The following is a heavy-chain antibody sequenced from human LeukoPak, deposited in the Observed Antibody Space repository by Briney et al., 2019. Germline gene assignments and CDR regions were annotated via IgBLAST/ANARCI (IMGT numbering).Heavy chain of an antibody. CDR3: VRLQPNTGEWAFDI. J-gene: IGHJ3*02. D-gene: IGHD1-1*01. V-gene: IGHV4-59*01. Sequence: SETLSLTCTVSGGSISSYYWSWIRQPPGEGLEWIGYISNSGSTNYNLSLKSRVTISVDTSKNQFSLKMSYVTAADTAVYHCVRLQPNTGEWAFDIWGQGTMVSVSS. CDR2: ISNSGST. CDR1: GGSISSYY.